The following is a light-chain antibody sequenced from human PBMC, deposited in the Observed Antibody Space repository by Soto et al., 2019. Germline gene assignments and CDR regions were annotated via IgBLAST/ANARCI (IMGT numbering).Light chain of an antibody. J-gene: IGKJ5*01. CDR3: QQADSFPIT. CDR2: AAS. Sequence: DLQMTQSPSSVSASVGDRVTITCRASHGIGIWLAWYQQKSGKAPKVLIYAASSLRSGVPSRFSGSGFGTDFTLTISSLQPEDFATYYCQQADSFPITFGQGTRLEIK. CDR1: HGIGIW. V-gene: IGKV1-12*01.